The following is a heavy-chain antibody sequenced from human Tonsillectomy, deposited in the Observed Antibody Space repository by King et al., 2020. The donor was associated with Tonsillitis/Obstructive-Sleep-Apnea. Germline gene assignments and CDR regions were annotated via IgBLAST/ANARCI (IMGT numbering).Heavy chain of an antibody. V-gene: IGHV3-7*01. J-gene: IGHJ5*02. Sequence: VQLVESGGGLVQPGGSLRLSCAASGFTFSSYWMSWVRQAPGKGLEWVANIKQDGSEKYYVDSVKGRFTISRDNAKNSLYLQMNSLRAEDTAVYYCASEATFDNCNSGNNWFDPWGQGTLVTVSS. CDR1: GFTFSSYW. CDR2: IKQDGSEK. CDR3: ASEATFDNCNSGNNWFDP. D-gene: IGHD1-7*01.